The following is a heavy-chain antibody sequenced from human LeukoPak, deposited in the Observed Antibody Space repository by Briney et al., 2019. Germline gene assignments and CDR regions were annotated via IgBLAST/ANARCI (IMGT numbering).Heavy chain of an antibody. J-gene: IGHJ3*02. CDR2: ICTSGST. Sequence: ASETLSLTCTVSGGSISSYYWSWIRQPAGKGLEWIGRICTSGSTNYNPSPKSRFTMAVDTSRNQFSLKLSSVPAADTAVYYGAREDIVVVPAARYAFDIWGQGTMVTASS. CDR1: GGSISSYY. V-gene: IGHV4-4*07. D-gene: IGHD2-2*01. CDR3: AREDIVVVPAARYAFDI.